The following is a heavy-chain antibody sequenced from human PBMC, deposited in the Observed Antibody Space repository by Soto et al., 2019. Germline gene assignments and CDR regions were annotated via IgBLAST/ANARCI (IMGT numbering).Heavy chain of an antibody. J-gene: IGHJ6*02. CDR3: ARGDSSSWYRGYYYYGMDV. CDR1: GFTFSSYS. V-gene: IGHV3-21*01. CDR2: ISSSSSYI. Sequence: SLRLSCAASGFTFSSYSMNWVRQAPGKGLEWVSSISSSSSYIYYADSVKGRFTISRDNAKNSLYLQMNSLRAEDTAVYYCARGDSSSWYRGYYYYGMDVWGQGTTVTVSS. D-gene: IGHD6-13*01.